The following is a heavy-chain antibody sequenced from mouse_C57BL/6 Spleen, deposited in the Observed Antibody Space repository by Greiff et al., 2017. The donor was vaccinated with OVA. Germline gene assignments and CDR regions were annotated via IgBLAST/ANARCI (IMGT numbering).Heavy chain of an antibody. CDR3: ARKGDYSKSWFAY. CDR2: IWSGGST. CDR1: GFSLTSYG. J-gene: IGHJ3*01. V-gene: IGHV2-2*01. D-gene: IGHD2-5*01. Sequence: QVQLKQSGPGLVQPSQSLSITCTVSGFSLTSYGVHWVRQSPGKGLEWLGVIWSGGSTDYNAAFISRLSISKDNSKSQVFFKMNSLQADDTAIYYCARKGDYSKSWFAYWGQGTLVTVSA.